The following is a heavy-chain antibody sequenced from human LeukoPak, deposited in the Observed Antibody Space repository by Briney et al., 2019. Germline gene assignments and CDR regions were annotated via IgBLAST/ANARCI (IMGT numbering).Heavy chain of an antibody. J-gene: IGHJ4*02. V-gene: IGHV3-30*03. CDR1: GFTFSSYG. CDR3: VREEGY. Sequence: GGSLRLSCAASGFTFSSYGMHWVRQAPGKGLEWVAVISYDGSNKYYADSVKGRFTISRDNAKNSLYLQMNSLRVEDTAVYYCVREEGYWGQGTLVTVSS. CDR2: ISYDGSNK.